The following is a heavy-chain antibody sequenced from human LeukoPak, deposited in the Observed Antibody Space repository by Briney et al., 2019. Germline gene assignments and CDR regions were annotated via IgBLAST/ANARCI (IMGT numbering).Heavy chain of an antibody. CDR1: GFTFNSYA. J-gene: IGHJ2*01. D-gene: IGHD5-18*01. CDR2: ISGSGGST. Sequence: GGSLRLSCAASGFTFNSYAMSWVRQAPGKGLEWVSAISGSGGSTYYADSVKGWFTISRDNSKNTLYLQMNSLRAEDTAVYYCAKDRGYSYGYDVNWYSDLWGRGTLVTVSS. V-gene: IGHV3-23*01. CDR3: AKDRGYSYGYDVNWYSDL.